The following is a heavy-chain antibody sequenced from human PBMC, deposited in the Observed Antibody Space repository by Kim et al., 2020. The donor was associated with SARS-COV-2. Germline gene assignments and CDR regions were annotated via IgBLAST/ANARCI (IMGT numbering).Heavy chain of an antibody. CDR3: ARGGERYFDWSSKRREGVSHYYGMDV. J-gene: IGHJ6*02. Sequence: SETVSLTCTVSGGSISSYYWSWIRQPPGKGLEWIGYIYYSGSTNYNPSLKSRVTISVDTSKNQFSLKLSSVTAADTAVYYCARGGERYFDWSSKRREGVSHYYGMDVWGQGTTVTVSS. V-gene: IGHV4-59*13. D-gene: IGHD3-9*01. CDR1: GGSISSYY. CDR2: IYYSGST.